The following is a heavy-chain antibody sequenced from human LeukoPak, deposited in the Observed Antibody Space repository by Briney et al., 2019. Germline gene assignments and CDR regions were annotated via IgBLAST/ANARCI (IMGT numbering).Heavy chain of an antibody. J-gene: IGHJ4*02. Sequence: PGGSLRLSCAASGFTFSSYEMNWVRQAPGKGLEWVAFIRYDGSNKYYADSVKGRFTISRDNSKNTLYLQMNSLRAEDTAVYYCVAWELRGDYWGQGTLVTVSS. V-gene: IGHV3-30*02. CDR1: GFTFSSYE. CDR3: VAWELRGDY. CDR2: IRYDGSNK. D-gene: IGHD1-26*01.